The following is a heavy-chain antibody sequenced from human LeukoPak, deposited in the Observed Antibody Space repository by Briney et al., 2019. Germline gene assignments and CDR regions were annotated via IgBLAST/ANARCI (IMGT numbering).Heavy chain of an antibody. CDR2: IYYSGAT. D-gene: IGHD3-10*01. Sequence: SETLSLTCSVSGGSISSGDSYWSWIRQPPGKGLEWIGYIYYSGATYYNPSLKTRVTISIDTSKNQFSLKLSSVTAADTAVYYCARVLRPMASQYYFDYWGQGTLVTVSS. CDR3: ARVLRPMASQYYFDY. J-gene: IGHJ4*02. CDR1: GGSISSGDSY. V-gene: IGHV4-30-4*02.